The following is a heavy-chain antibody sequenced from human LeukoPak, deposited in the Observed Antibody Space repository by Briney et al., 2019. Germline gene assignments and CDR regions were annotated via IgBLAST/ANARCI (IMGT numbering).Heavy chain of an antibody. J-gene: IGHJ4*02. CDR1: GFGVSDNY. D-gene: IGHD3-22*01. CDR2: ISSSGSTI. Sequence: GGSLRLSCAASGFGVSDNYMSWVRQAPGKGLEWVSYISSSGSTIYYADSVKGRFTISRDNDKNSLYLQMDSLRAEDTAVYYCARAPSSRYYYDSSGYYFYFDYWGQGTLVTVSS. V-gene: IGHV3-11*04. CDR3: ARAPSSRYYYDSSGYYFYFDY.